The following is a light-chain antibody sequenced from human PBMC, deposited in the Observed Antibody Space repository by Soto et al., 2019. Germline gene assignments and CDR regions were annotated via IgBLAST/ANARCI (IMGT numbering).Light chain of an antibody. Sequence: EIVMTQSPATLSVSPGERATLSCRASQTVSSNLAWYQQKPGQAPRLLIYGASTRATGIPARFSGSGSGTEFTLTISSLQSEDFADYYCQQYNNRPPWTFGQGTKVEIK. CDR3: QQYNNRPPWT. J-gene: IGKJ1*01. V-gene: IGKV3-15*01. CDR1: QTVSSN. CDR2: GAS.